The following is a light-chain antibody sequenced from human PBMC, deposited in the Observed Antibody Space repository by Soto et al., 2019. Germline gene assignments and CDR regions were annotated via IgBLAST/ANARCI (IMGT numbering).Light chain of an antibody. CDR3: QQSYSTPFT. Sequence: DIQMTQSPSSLSASVGDRVTITCRASETISSFLNWYQQKPGKAPKLLIYAASSVQSGVPSRFSGSGSGTDFTLTISSLHPEDFATYYGQQSYSTPFTFGPGTKVDVK. CDR1: ETISSF. CDR2: AAS. J-gene: IGKJ3*01. V-gene: IGKV1-39*01.